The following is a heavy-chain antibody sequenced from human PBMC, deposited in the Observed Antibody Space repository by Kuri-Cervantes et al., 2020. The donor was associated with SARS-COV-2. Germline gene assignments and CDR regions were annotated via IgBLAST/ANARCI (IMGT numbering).Heavy chain of an antibody. CDR2: ISSSSSYI. D-gene: IGHD7-27*01. Sequence: GGSLRLSCAVYGGSFSGYYWSWIRQPPGKGLEWVSSISSSSSYIYYADSVKGRFTISRDNAKNSLYLQMNSLRAEDTAVYYCARDLYHWGDYYGMDVWGQGTTVTVSS. CDR3: ARDLYHWGDYYGMDV. V-gene: IGHV3-21*01. CDR1: GGSFSGYY. J-gene: IGHJ6*02.